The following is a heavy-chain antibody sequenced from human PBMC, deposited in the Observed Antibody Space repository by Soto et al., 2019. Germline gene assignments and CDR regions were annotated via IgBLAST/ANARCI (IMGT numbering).Heavy chain of an antibody. V-gene: IGHV3-72*01. CDR1: GFTLSDYY. CDR2: TRDKPNSYTT. CDR3: GRGGYRHYSAYYYYALDV. Sequence: GGSLRLSCVASGFTLSDYYVDWVRQAPGKGLEWVGRTRDKPNSYTTEYAASVEGSFTISRDDSKNSLYLQLNSLNTEDTAVYYCGRGGYRHYSAYYYYALDVWGQGTTVTVSS. D-gene: IGHD4-4*01. J-gene: IGHJ6*02.